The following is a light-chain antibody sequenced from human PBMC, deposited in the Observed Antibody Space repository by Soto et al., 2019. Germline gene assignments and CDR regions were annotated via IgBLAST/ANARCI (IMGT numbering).Light chain of an antibody. Sequence: QSALTQPPSASGSPGQSVTISCTGTSSDVGGYNYVSWYQQHPGKAPKLMIYEVSKRPSGVPDRFSGSKSGNTASLTVSGLQAEDGVDYYCSSYAGSNNLVFGGGTKLTVL. V-gene: IGLV2-8*01. CDR1: SSDVGGYNY. CDR2: EVS. J-gene: IGLJ3*02. CDR3: SSYAGSNNLV.